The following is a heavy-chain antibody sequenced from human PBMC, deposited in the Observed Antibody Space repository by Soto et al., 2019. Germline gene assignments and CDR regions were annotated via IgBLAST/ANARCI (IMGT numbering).Heavy chain of an antibody. D-gene: IGHD2-21*02. CDR3: VQSRCGGDCLQSYSSHSYYGLDV. CDR1: GLSLSTTGVG. Sequence: QITLKESGPTLVKPTQTLTLTCTFSGLSLSTTGVGVGWIRQPPGKALEWLALIYWDDDKRYSPSLKSRLTNTXDXSXNQXVLKMTNMDPVDTATYYCVQSRCGGDCLQSYSSHSYYGLDVWGQGTTVTVSS. CDR2: IYWDDDK. V-gene: IGHV2-5*02. J-gene: IGHJ6*02.